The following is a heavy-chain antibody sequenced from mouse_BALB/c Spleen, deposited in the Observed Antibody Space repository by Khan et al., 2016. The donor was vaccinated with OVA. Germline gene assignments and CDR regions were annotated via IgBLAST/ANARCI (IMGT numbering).Heavy chain of an antibody. CDR2: IWAGGST. CDR3: ARAFYYGAWFAY. Sequence: QVQLKESGPGLVAPSQTLSITCTVSGFSLSSYGVHWVRQPPGQGLEWLGVIWAGGSTNHNSALMSRLSISKDNSKSQVFLKMNSLQTDDTAMYYCARAFYYGAWFAYWGQGTLVTVS. CDR1: GFSLSSYG. V-gene: IGHV2-9*02. J-gene: IGHJ3*01. D-gene: IGHD1-1*01.